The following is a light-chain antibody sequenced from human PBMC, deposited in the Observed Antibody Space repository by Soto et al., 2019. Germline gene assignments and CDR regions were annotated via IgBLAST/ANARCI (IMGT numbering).Light chain of an antibody. CDR2: WAS. V-gene: IGKV4-1*01. CDR1: QSVLYSSNNKNY. CDR3: QQLNTYPWT. Sequence: DIVMTQSPDSLAVSLGERATINCKSSQSVLYSSNNKNYLAWYQQKPRQPPKLLIYWASTRESGVPDRFSGSGSGADFTLTISSLQPEDFATYYCQQLNTYPWTFGQGTKVDIK. J-gene: IGKJ1*01.